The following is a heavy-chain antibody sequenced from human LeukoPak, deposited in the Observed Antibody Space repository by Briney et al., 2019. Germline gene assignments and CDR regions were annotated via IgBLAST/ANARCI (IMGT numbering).Heavy chain of an antibody. Sequence: SETLSLTCTVSGGSMRSYYWSWIRQPPGKGLELIGYVYYGGTANYNPSLESRVTILVDTSKNQFSLNLSSVTAADTAVYYCARTKRCWYYSDYWGQGTLVSVSS. CDR2: VYYGGTA. J-gene: IGHJ4*02. V-gene: IGHV4-59*08. CDR3: ARTKRCWYYSDY. D-gene: IGHD4/OR15-4a*01. CDR1: GGSMRSYY.